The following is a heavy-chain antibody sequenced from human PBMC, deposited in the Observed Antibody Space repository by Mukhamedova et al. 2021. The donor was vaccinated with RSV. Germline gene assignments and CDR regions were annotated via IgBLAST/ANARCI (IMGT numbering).Heavy chain of an antibody. D-gene: IGHD3-22*01. CDR2: IYHSGST. V-gene: IGHV4-4*02. J-gene: IGHJ4*02. Sequence: IYHSGSTNYNPSLKSRVTISVDKSKNQFSLKLSSVTAADTAVYYCARYSGYYLDYWGQGTLVTVSS. CDR3: ARYSGYYLDY.